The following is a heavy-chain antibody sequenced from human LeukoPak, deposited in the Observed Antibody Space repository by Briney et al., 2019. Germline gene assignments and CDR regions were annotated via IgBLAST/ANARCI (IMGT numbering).Heavy chain of an antibody. CDR3: ARRAEWFSWTRLDAFDI. V-gene: IGHV1-69*13. J-gene: IGHJ3*02. CDR1: GGSLKNFA. D-gene: IGHD3-3*01. Sequence: ASVKASCKASGGSLKNFAISWVRQAPGQGPEWMGGFNHIYGTTNYAQKFQGRVTITVDDSTNIAYLDLSSLRSDDTALYYCARRAEWFSWTRLDAFDIWGQGTMVTVSS. CDR2: FNHIYGTT.